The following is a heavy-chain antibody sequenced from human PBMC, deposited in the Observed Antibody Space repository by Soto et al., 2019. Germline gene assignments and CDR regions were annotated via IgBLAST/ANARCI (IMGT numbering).Heavy chain of an antibody. CDR1: GFTFSSFG. D-gene: IGHD4-17*01. CDR2: ITTVGTYM. J-gene: IGHJ6*03. Sequence: GGSLRLSCAASGFTFSSFGMSWVRQAPGKGLEWVSSITTVGTYMYYVDSVKGRFTISRDDARDSLYLQMNSLRAEDAAVYYCARDYGDFDYYYYYMDVWGKGTMVTVSS. V-gene: IGHV3-21*01. CDR3: ARDYGDFDYYYYYMDV.